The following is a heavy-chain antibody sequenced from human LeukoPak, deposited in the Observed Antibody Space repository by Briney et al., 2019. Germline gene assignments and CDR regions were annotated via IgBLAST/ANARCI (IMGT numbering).Heavy chain of an antibody. V-gene: IGHV4-61*05. CDR3: ARAFWGSGIDY. CDR1: GGSISSSNFY. CDR2: IHYSGST. D-gene: IGHD3-16*01. J-gene: IGHJ4*02. Sequence: SETLSLTCSVSGGSISSSNFYWGWVRQPPGKGLEWIVYIHYSGSTNYNPSLKSRVTISAHTSQNQFSLKLSSVTAADTAVYYCARAFWGSGIDYWGPGTLVTVSS.